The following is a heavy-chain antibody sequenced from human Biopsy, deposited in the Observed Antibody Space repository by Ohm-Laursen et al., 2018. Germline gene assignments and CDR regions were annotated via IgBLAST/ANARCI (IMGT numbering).Heavy chain of an antibody. Sequence: GTLSLTCAVTYGFISGHFWSWIRQAPGKGLEWIGYVYYNGNTNYSPSLKSRATISLDTSKDRFSLKLTSVTAADTAVYYCARPIGSSWEWAFDIWGRGTMVTVSS. CDR3: ARPIGSSWEWAFDI. CDR1: YGFISGHF. J-gene: IGHJ3*02. CDR2: VYYNGNT. D-gene: IGHD6-13*01. V-gene: IGHV4-59*08.